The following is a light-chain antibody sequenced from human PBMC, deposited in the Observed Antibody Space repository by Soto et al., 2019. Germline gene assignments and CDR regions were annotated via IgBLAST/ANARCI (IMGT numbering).Light chain of an antibody. CDR2: DVT. J-gene: IGLJ2*01. V-gene: IGLV2-14*03. Sequence: QSALTQPASVSGSPGQSITISCTGTSFDVGGYNYVSWYQQHPGKAPKTLIYDVTNRPSGISNRFSGSKSGNTASLTISDLQTEDEADCYCSSYTAYSRVVFGGGTKLTVL. CDR1: SFDVGGYNY. CDR3: SSYTAYSRVV.